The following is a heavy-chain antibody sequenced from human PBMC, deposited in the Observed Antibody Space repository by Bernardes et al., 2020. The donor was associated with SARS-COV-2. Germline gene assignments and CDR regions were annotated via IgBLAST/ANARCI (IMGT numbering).Heavy chain of an antibody. CDR1: GFTFNNYA. J-gene: IGHJ4*02. V-gene: IGHV3-23*01. Sequence: GSLRLSCAASGFTFNNYAMSWVRQAPGKGLEWVSDISGSGVSTYHADSVKGRFTISRDNSKNTLYLQMNSLRAEDTAVYYCAKRHYYGSGSYTDWGQGTLVTVSS. CDR3: AKRHYYGSGSYTD. CDR2: ISGSGVST. D-gene: IGHD3-10*01.